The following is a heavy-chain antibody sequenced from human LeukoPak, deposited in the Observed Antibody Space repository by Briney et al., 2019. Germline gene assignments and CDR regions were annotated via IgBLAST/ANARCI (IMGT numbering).Heavy chain of an antibody. V-gene: IGHV5-51*01. CDR3: ARVVVLSYYMDV. CDR1: GYSFTTYW. CDR2: ISPGNSET. D-gene: IGHD2-15*01. J-gene: IGHJ6*03. Sequence: GESLKISCETSGYSFTTYWIGWVRQMPGKGLEWMGVISPGNSETRYSPSFQGQVTISADKSFSTAYLQWSSLKASDTAMYYCARVVVLSYYMDVWGKGTTVTVSS.